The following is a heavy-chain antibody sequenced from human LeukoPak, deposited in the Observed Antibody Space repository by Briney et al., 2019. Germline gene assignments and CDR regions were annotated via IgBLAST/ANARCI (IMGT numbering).Heavy chain of an antibody. CDR3: ARAYCSGDTCYSATD. CDR2: IPYDGSNK. CDR1: GFTFSSYA. V-gene: IGHV3-30*04. D-gene: IGHD2-15*01. J-gene: IGHJ4*02. Sequence: GGSLRLSCAASGFTFSSYAMHWVRQAPGKGLDWVAVIPYDGSNKYYADSVKGRFTISRDNSKNTLYLQMNSLRAEDTAVYYCARAYCSGDTCYSATDWGQGTLVTVSS.